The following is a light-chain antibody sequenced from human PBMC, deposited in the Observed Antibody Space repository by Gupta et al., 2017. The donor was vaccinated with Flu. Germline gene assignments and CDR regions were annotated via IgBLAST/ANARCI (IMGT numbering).Light chain of an antibody. V-gene: IGKV3-20*01. CDR2: GAS. Sequence: ERATLSCRASQSVSSSYLAWYQQQPGQAPRLLIYGASSRATGIPDRFSGSGSGTDFTLTISRLEPEDFAVYYCQQNGSSPLTFGGGTKVEI. CDR1: QSVSSSY. J-gene: IGKJ4*01. CDR3: QQNGSSPLT.